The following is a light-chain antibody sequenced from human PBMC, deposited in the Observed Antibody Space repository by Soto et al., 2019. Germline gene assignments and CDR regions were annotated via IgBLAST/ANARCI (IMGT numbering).Light chain of an antibody. CDR3: HQASSFPLT. CDR1: QGISSW. V-gene: IGKV1-12*01. Sequence: DIQMTQSPSFVSASVGDRVTITCRASQGISSWLSWYQQKPGTAPTLLVYKASTLQDGVPSRFSGSGSGTDFTLTINSLQPEDFGTYYCHQASSFPLTFGGGTKVESK. CDR2: KAS. J-gene: IGKJ4*01.